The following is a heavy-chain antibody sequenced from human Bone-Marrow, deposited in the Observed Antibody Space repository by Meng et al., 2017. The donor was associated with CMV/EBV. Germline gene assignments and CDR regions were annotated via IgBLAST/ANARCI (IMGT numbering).Heavy chain of an antibody. Sequence: SVKVSCKASGGTFSSYAISWVRQAPGQGLEWMGGIIPIFGTANYAQKFQGRVTITTDESTSTAYMELSSLRSEDTAVYYCASGNYQSRVAVAGTTNWFDPWGQGTLVTFSS. V-gene: IGHV1-69*05. CDR1: GGTFSSYA. CDR3: ASGNYQSRVAVAGTTNWFDP. J-gene: IGHJ5*02. CDR2: IIPIFGTA. D-gene: IGHD6-19*01.